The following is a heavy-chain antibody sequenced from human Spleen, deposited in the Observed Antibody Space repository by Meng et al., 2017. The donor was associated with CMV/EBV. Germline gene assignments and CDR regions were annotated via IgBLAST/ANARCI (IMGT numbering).Heavy chain of an antibody. CDR1: GGSINSSRYS. D-gene: IGHD3-3*01. J-gene: IGHJ3*02. V-gene: IGHV4-39*07. CDR2: IYYSGST. Sequence: SETLSLTCSVSGGSINSSRYSWGWIRQPPGKGLEWIGSIYYSGSTYYNPSLKSRVTISVDTSKNQFSLKLSAVTAADTAVYYCARDTNDFWSDYLVGAFDMWGQGTMVTVSS. CDR3: ARDTNDFWSDYLVGAFDM.